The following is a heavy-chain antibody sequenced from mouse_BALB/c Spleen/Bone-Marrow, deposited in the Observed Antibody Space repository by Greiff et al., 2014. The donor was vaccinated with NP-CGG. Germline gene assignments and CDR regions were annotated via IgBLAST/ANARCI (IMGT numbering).Heavy chain of an antibody. V-gene: IGHV1-87*01. CDR1: GYTFTSYW. Sequence: VQLQQSGAELARPGASVKLSCKASGYTFTSYWMQWVKQRPGQGLEWIGAIYPGDGDTRYTQKFKGKATLTGDKSSSTAYMQLSSLASEDSAVYYCARSIYCYGSSPFAYWGQGTLVTVSA. D-gene: IGHD1-1*01. CDR3: ARSIYCYGSSPFAY. CDR2: IYPGDGDT. J-gene: IGHJ3*01.